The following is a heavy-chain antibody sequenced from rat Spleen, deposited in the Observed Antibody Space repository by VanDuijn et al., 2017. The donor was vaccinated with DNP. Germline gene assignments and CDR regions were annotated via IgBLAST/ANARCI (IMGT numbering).Heavy chain of an antibody. CDR3: ATLSAG. Sequence: EVQLVESGGGLVQPGRSMKLSCAASGFTFSDYYMAWVRQAPKKGLEWVASISYEGSRTYYGDSVKGRFTISRDNAKSTLYLQMNSLRSEDTATYYCATLSAGWGQGTLVTVSS. CDR1: GFTFSDYY. D-gene: IGHD3-2*01. CDR2: ISYEGSRT. V-gene: IGHV5-22*01. J-gene: IGHJ3*01.